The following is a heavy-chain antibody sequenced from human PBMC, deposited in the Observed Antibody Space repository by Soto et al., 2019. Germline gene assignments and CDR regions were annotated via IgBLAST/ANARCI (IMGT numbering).Heavy chain of an antibody. J-gene: IGHJ4*02. CDR2: IHYSGNP. D-gene: IGHD2-21*01. CDR3: GRGYLGNDWYYYFDK. CDR1: SGSISGYY. Sequence: QGQLQESGPGLVKPSETLSLTCTVSSGSISGYYWGWIRQPPGEGLEWVGYIHYSGNPHYNPSLKTRVAISVDTSRSQFSLRLSSVTAADTAVYYCGRGYLGNDWYYYFDKWGEGALVTVSS. V-gene: IGHV4-59*01.